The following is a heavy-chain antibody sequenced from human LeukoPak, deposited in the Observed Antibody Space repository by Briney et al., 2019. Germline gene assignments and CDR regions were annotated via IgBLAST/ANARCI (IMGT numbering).Heavy chain of an antibody. CDR1: GFTFSSYA. V-gene: IGHV3-23*01. J-gene: IGHJ3*01. Sequence: GGSLRLSCAASGFTFSSYAVSWVRQAPGKGLEWVSVIRSGGSTVYADSVKGRFTISRDNSKNTLYLQLNSLRAEDTAVYYCAREGSGRTAYNDGLDVWGQGTMVTVSS. CDR3: AREGSGRTAYNDGLDV. D-gene: IGHD3-10*01. CDR2: IRSGGST.